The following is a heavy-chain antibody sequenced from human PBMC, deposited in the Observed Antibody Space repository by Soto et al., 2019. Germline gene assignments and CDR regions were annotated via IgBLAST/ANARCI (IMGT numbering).Heavy chain of an antibody. CDR3: SRQAAPGVSGPFSF. CDR2: IHYRGST. V-gene: IGHV4-39*01. D-gene: IGHD2-8*01. J-gene: IGHJ1*01. Sequence: WAPLSLPCTVSGDSISSSLHYWAWIRQSPGKGLEWIGSIHYRGSTYYNPSLTSRVTISLDTSKNQVSLQLTSVTAADTARYFCSRQAAPGVSGPFSFWGQGTPVTVSS. CDR1: GDSISSSLHY.